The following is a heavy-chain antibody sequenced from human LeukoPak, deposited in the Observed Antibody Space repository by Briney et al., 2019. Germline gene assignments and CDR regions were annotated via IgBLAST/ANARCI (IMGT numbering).Heavy chain of an antibody. CDR3: ARDQMGGSDYGYFQH. D-gene: IGHD1-26*01. CDR2: ISAYNGNT. J-gene: IGHJ1*01. V-gene: IGHV1-18*01. CDR1: VYTFTTYG. Sequence: ASVKVSCKASVYTFTTYGISWVRQAPGQGLDWMGWISAYNGNTKYAQKLQGRVTMTTDTSTSTAYMELKSLRSDDTAVYYCARDQMGGSDYGYFQHWGQGTLVTVSS.